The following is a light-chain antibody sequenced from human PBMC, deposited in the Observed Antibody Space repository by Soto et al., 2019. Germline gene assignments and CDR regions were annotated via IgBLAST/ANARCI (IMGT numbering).Light chain of an antibody. J-gene: IGKJ2*01. CDR1: QSVSSY. CDR3: QQRSNWPRT. Sequence: EIVLTQSPATLSLSPGERATPSCRASQSVSSYLAWYQQKPGQAPRLLIYDASNRATGLPARFSGSGSGTDCTLTIRSLEHEDFAVYYCQQRSNWPRTFGQGTKLEIK. V-gene: IGKV3-11*01. CDR2: DAS.